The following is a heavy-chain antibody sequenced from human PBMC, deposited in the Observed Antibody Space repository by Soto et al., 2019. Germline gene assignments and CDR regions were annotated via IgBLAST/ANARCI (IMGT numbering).Heavy chain of an antibody. D-gene: IGHD1-1*01. CDR3: ARDRRNGYYYYGMDV. J-gene: IGHJ6*02. V-gene: IGHV3-33*01. Sequence: QVQLVESGGGVVQPGRSLRLSCAASGFTFSSYGMHWVRQAPGKGLEWVAVIWYDGSNKYYADSVKGRFTISRDNSKNTLYLQVNSLRAEDTAVYYCARDRRNGYYYYGMDVWGQGTTVTVSS. CDR2: IWYDGSNK. CDR1: GFTFSSYG.